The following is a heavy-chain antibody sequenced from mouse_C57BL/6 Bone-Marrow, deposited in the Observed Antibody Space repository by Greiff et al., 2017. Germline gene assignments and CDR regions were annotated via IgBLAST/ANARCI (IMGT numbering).Heavy chain of an antibody. J-gene: IGHJ3*01. D-gene: IGHD2-1*01. CDR3: ARWQLYYADWFAY. CDR2: INPYNGGT. V-gene: IGHV1-19*01. Sequence: EVQLQQSGPVLVKPGASVKMSCKASGYTFTDYYMNWVKQSHGKSLEWIGVINPYNGGTSYNQKFKGKATLTVDKSSSTAYMELNSLTSEDSAVYYCARWQLYYADWFAYWGQGTLVTVSA. CDR1: GYTFTDYY.